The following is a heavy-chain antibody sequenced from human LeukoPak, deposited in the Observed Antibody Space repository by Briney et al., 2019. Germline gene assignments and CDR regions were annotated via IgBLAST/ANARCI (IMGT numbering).Heavy chain of an antibody. Sequence: SETLSLTCTVSGGSISSYYWSWIRQHPGKGLEWIGYIYYSGSTYYNPSLKSRVTISVDTSKNQFSLKLSSVTAADTAVYYCTRDGPRSSGYPDNWGQGTLVTVSS. CDR2: IYYSGST. CDR1: GGSISSYY. D-gene: IGHD3-22*01. V-gene: IGHV4-59*06. J-gene: IGHJ4*02. CDR3: TRDGPRSSGYPDN.